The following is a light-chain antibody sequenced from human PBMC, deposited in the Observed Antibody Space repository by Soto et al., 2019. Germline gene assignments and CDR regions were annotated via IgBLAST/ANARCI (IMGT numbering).Light chain of an antibody. CDR3: QQYNSYWT. CDR2: DAS. V-gene: IGKV1-5*01. J-gene: IGKJ1*01. Sequence: DIQMTQSPSTLSASEGDRVTITCRASQSISSWLAWYQQSPGKAPKLLIYDASTLESGVPSRFSGSGSGTEFTLTISSLQPDDFATYYCQQYNSYWTFGQGTKVEIK. CDR1: QSISSW.